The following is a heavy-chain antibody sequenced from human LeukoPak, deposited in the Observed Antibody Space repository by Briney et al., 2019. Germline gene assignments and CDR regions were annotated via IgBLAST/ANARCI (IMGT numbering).Heavy chain of an antibody. V-gene: IGHV4-34*01. Sequence: PSETLSLTCAVYGGSFSGYYWSWIRQPPGKGLEWSGEINHSGSTNYNPSLKSRVTISVDTSKNQFSLKLSSVTAADTAVYYCARGRWYSSSSRPTSRPYYFDYWGQGTLVTVSS. CDR2: INHSGST. J-gene: IGHJ4*02. CDR3: ARGRWYSSSSRPTSRPYYFDY. D-gene: IGHD6-6*01. CDR1: GGSFSGYY.